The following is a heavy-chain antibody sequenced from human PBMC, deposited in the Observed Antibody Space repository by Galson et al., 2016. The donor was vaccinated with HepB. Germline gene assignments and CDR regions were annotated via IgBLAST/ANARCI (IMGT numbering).Heavy chain of an antibody. CDR1: GGSFTGHF. J-gene: IGHJ5*02. Sequence: SETLSLTCSVYGGSFTGHFWSWIRQPPGKGLEWIGDIDHRGGTNYNPSLESRVTISLDTSKSQFSLKLSSVTAADTALYYCARHTKQGALLSSYSTSSRLRAPHWFDPWGQGSLVTVSS. V-gene: IGHV4-34*01. CDR3: ARHTKQGALLSSYSTSSRLRAPHWFDP. CDR2: IDHRGGT. D-gene: IGHD6-6*01.